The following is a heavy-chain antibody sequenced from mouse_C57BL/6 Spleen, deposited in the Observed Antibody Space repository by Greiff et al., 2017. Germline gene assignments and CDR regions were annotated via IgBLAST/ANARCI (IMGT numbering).Heavy chain of an antibody. CDR3: ARGGSYRYFDV. D-gene: IGHD1-1*02. CDR2: IYPGDGDT. Sequence: QVQLKQSGAGLVKPGASVKISCKASGYAFSSYWMTWVKQRPGKGLEWIGQIYPGDGDTNYNGKFKGKATLTADKSSSTAYMQLSSLTSADSAVYLCARGGSYRYFDVWGTGTTVTVSS. CDR1: GYAFSSYW. V-gene: IGHV1-80*01. J-gene: IGHJ1*03.